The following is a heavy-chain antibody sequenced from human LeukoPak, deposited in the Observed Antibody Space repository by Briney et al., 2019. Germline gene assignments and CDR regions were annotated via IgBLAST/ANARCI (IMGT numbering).Heavy chain of an antibody. CDR3: ARDSRIQLWALDS. CDR1: GGSISSYY. V-gene: IGHV4-59*01. D-gene: IGHD5-18*01. J-gene: IGHJ4*02. CDR2: IYYSGST. Sequence: PSETLSLTCTVSGGSISSYYWSWIRQPPGKGLEWIGYIYYSGSTNYNPSLKSRVTISVDTSKNQFSLKLSSVTAADTAVYYCARDSRIQLWALDSWGQGTLVIVSS.